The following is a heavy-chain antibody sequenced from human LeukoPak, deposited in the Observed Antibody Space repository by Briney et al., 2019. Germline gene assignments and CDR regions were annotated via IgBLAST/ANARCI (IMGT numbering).Heavy chain of an antibody. CDR2: INAGNSNT. J-gene: IGHJ6*03. CDR3: ARAYCSSTSCYMDV. CDR1: GYTFTSYA. D-gene: IGHD2-2*01. V-gene: IGHV1-3*01. Sequence: ASVKVSCKASGYTFTSYAMHWVRQAPGQRLEWMGWINAGNSNTKYSQKFQGRVTITRDTSASTAYMELSSLRSEDTAVYYCARAYCSSTSCYMDVWGQGTTVTVSS.